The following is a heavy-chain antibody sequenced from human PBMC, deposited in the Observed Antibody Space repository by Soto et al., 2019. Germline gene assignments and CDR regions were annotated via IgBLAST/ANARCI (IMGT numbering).Heavy chain of an antibody. J-gene: IGHJ6*02. D-gene: IGHD2-8*01. V-gene: IGHV1-18*01. CDR3: AKNGQPPYYYYGLDV. CDR1: GYTFTRYG. Sequence: ASVKVSCKASGYTFTRYGISWVRQAPGQGLEWMGWISGYNGDTNYAQKFQGRVSMTIDTSTTTAYMELRSLTSDDTAVYFCAKNGQPPYYYYGLDVWGQGTTVTVSS. CDR2: ISGYNGDT.